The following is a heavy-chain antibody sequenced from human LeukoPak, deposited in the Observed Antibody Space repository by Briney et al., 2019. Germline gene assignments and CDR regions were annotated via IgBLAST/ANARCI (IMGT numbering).Heavy chain of an antibody. CDR1: GFTFSSYS. D-gene: IGHD5-18*01. CDR2: ISSSSSYI. V-gene: IGHV3-21*04. J-gene: IGHJ4*02. Sequence: RWSLRLSCAASGFTFSSYSMNWVRQTPGKGLEWVSSISSSSSYIYYADSVKGRFTISRDNAKNSLYLQMNSLRAEDTALYYCVTHPDTPSHYWGQGTLVTVSS. CDR3: VTHPDTPSHY.